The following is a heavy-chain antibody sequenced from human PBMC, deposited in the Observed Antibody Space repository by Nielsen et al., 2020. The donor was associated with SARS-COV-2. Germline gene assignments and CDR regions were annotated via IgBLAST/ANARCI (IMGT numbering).Heavy chain of an antibody. CDR2: ISYDGSNK. J-gene: IGHJ6*03. Sequence: GESLKISCAASGFTFSTYNMNWVRQAPGRGLEWVAVISYDGSNKYYADSVKGRFTISRDNSKNTLYLQMNSLRDEDTAVYYCARELDYSNSWDYYYYMDVWGKGTTVSVSS. CDR1: GFTFSTYN. CDR3: ARELDYSNSWDYYYYMDV. V-gene: IGHV3-30-3*01. D-gene: IGHD6-13*01.